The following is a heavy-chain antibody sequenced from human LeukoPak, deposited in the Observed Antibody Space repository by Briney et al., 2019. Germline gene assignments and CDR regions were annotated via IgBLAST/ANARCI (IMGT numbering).Heavy chain of an antibody. V-gene: IGHV4-59*02. J-gene: IGHJ3*02. CDR3: ARLEVRLNAFEI. D-gene: IGHD1-1*01. Sequence: SETLSLTCIVSGDSVSGYYWNWIRQPPGKGLEWIGYTHHSGNTLYNPSLKSRVTTSVDTSKNQFSLSLSSVTAADTAVYYCARLEVRLNAFEIWGQGTMVTGSS. CDR2: THHSGNT. CDR1: GDSVSGYY.